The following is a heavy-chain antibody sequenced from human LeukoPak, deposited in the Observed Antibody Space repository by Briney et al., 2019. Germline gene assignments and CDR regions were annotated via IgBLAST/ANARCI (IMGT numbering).Heavy chain of an antibody. CDR3: ATVRHRYCSGSSCYPFSNWFDP. J-gene: IGHJ5*02. V-gene: IGHV1-24*01. Sequence: ASVKVSCKASGGTFSSYAISWVRQAPGQGLEWMGGFDPEDGETIYAQKFQGRVTMTEDTSTDTAYMELSSLRSEDTAVYYCATVRHRYCSGSSCYPFSNWFDPWGQGTLVTVSS. CDR2: FDPEDGET. CDR1: GGTFSSYA. D-gene: IGHD2-15*01.